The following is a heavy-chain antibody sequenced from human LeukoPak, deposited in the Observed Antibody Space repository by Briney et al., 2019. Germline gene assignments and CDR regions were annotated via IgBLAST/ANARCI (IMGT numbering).Heavy chain of an antibody. D-gene: IGHD3-9*01. J-gene: IGHJ6*03. CDR1: GFTFSSYG. Sequence: GGSLRLSCAASGFTFSSYGMHWVRQAPGKGLEWVAFIRYDGSNKYYADSVKGRFTISRDNSKNTLYLQMNSLRAEDTAVYYCAKGVKVPLLRYFSYYMDVWGKGTTVTISS. CDR2: IRYDGSNK. V-gene: IGHV3-30*02. CDR3: AKGVKVPLLRYFSYYMDV.